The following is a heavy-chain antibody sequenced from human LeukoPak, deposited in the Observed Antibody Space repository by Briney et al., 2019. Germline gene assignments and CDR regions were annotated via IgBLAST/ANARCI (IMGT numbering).Heavy chain of an antibody. CDR1: GFTFSSYG. J-gene: IGHJ4*02. D-gene: IGHD4-17*01. V-gene: IGHV3-30*18. CDR3: AKGGHDYGDYLLFDY. CDR2: ISYDGSNK. Sequence: GRSLRPSCAASGFTFSSYGMHWVRQAPGKGLEWVAVISYDGSNKYYADSVKGRFTISRDNSKNTLYLQMNSLRAEDTAVYYCAKGGHDYGDYLLFDYWGQGALVTVSS.